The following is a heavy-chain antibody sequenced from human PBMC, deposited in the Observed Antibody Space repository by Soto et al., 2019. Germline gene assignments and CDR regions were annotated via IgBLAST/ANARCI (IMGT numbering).Heavy chain of an antibody. J-gene: IGHJ4*02. CDR1: GGTFSSYA. D-gene: IGHD2-15*01. Sequence: QVQLVQSGAEVKKPGSSVKVSCKASGGTFSSYAISWVRQARGQGLEWMGGIIPIFGTANYAQKFQGRVTITADESTSTAYMELSSLRSEDTAVYYCARDGYCSGGSCFYFDYWGQGTLVTVSS. CDR3: ARDGYCSGGSCFYFDY. CDR2: IIPIFGTA. V-gene: IGHV1-69*01.